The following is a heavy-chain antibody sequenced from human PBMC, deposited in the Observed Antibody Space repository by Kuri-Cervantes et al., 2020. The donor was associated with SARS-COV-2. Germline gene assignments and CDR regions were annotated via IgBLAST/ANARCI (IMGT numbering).Heavy chain of an antibody. V-gene: IGHV4-34*01. CDR1: GGSFSGYY. CDR3: ARHRWFDP. Sequence: SETLSLTCAVYGGSFSGYYWSWIRQHPGKGLEWIGEINHSGSTNYNPSLKSRVTISVDTSKNQFSLKLSSVTAADTAVYYCARHRWFDPWGQGTLVTVSS. CDR2: INHSGST. J-gene: IGHJ5*02. D-gene: IGHD1-14*01.